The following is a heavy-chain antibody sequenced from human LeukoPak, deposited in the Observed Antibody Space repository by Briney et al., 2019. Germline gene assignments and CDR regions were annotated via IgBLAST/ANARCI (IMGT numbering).Heavy chain of an antibody. V-gene: IGHV3-23*01. CDR2: ITSGHST. CDR1: RFTFSNYA. Sequence: SGGSLRLSCAASRFTFSNYAMSWVRQAAGKGLEWVSGITSGHSTFYADSVKGRFTISRDNSKNTVYLQMNSLRAEDTVVYYCAKDYPECTGTTCSGEAFFDYWGQGTLVTVSS. J-gene: IGHJ4*02. D-gene: IGHD2-2*01. CDR3: AKDYPECTGTTCSGEAFFDY.